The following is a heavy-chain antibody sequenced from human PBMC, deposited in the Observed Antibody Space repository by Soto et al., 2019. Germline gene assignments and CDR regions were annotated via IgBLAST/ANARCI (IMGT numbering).Heavy chain of an antibody. CDR3: ARRREGYYYGLDV. CDR1: RFTFSSYW. J-gene: IGHJ6*02. V-gene: IGHV3-74*01. Sequence: XGSLRLSCSAARFTFSSYWMYWVRQAPGKGLVWVSRINSDGSSTRYADSVKGRFSISRDNSKSTLYLQMNTLRAEDTAVYYCARRREGYYYGLDVWGQGTTVTVSS. D-gene: IGHD1-26*01. CDR2: INSDGSST.